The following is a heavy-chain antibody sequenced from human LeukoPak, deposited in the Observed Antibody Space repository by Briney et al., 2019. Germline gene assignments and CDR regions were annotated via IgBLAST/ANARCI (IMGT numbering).Heavy chain of an antibody. CDR1: GFTFSRYA. V-gene: IGHV3-23*01. D-gene: IGHD2-21*01. J-gene: IGHJ4*02. CDR2: ISGSGGRT. Sequence: GGSLRLSCAASGFTFSRYAMSWVRQAPGKGLEWVSGISGSGGRTYYADSVKGRFTISRDNSKNTLYLQMNSLRAEDTAVYYCARGHIVVMADDDVFDYWGQGTLVTVSS. CDR3: ARGHIVVMADDDVFDY.